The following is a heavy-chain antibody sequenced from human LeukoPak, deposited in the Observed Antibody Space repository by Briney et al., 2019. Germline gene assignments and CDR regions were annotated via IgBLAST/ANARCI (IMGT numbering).Heavy chain of an antibody. D-gene: IGHD6-6*01. Sequence: PSETLSLTCTVSGGSISSYYWSWIRQPPGKGLEWIGYIYYSGSTNYNPSLKSRVTISVDTSKNQFSLKLSSVTAADTAVYYCARVRMSIAALGWFDPWGQGTLVTVSS. CDR1: GGSISSYY. V-gene: IGHV4-59*01. J-gene: IGHJ5*02. CDR3: ARVRMSIAALGWFDP. CDR2: IYYSGST.